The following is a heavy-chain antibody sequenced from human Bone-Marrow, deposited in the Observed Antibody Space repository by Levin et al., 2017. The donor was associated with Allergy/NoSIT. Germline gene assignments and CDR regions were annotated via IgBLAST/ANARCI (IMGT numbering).Heavy chain of an antibody. J-gene: IGHJ5*02. Sequence: GGSLRLSCAASGFTFGDYAMHWVRQVPGKGLEWVSGISRNSGSLGYAESVKGRLTISRDNAKNSLYLQMSSLRAEDTALYFCTTDSHYYYDGFDHWFDPWSQGTLVTVSS. CDR1: GFTFGDYA. CDR2: ISRNSGSL. V-gene: IGHV3-9*01. D-gene: IGHD3-22*01. CDR3: TTDSHYYYDGFDHWFDP.